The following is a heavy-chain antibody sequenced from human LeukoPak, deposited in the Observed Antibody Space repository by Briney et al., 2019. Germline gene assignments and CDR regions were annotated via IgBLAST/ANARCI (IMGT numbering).Heavy chain of an antibody. J-gene: IGHJ4*02. CDR3: ALLAVASDFDY. V-gene: IGHV3-48*03. D-gene: IGHD6-19*01. CDR2: IGYSGRTI. CDR1: EFIFNRSW. Sequence: GGSLRLSCAASEFIFNRSWMNWVRQAPGKGLEWVANIGYSGRTIYYADSVKGRFTISRDNAKNSLYLQMNSLRVEDTAVYYCALLAVASDFDYWGQGALVTVSS.